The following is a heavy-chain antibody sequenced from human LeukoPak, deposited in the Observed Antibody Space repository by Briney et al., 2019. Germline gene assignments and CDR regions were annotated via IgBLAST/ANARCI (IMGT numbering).Heavy chain of an antibody. J-gene: IGHJ3*02. V-gene: IGHV4-39*07. CDR3: SFNLGSGSYAFDI. CDR1: VGSISTTSYY. CDR2: IYYGGST. Sequence: SETLSLTCTVSVGSISTTSYYWGWIRQPPGKGLEWIGSIYYGGSTYYSPSLKSRVTISLDTSKHQFSLKLSSVTAADTAVYYCSFNLGSGSYAFDIWGQGTMVTVSS. D-gene: IGHD3-10*01.